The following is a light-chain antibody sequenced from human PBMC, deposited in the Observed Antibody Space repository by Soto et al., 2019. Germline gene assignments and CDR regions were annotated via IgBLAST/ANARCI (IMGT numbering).Light chain of an antibody. CDR1: SSDVGGYNY. J-gene: IGLJ2*01. CDR2: DVS. V-gene: IGLV2-14*03. CDR3: SSYTTSSTHVV. Sequence: QSALTQPASVSGSPGQSITISCTGTSSDVGGYNYVSWYQQHPGKAPKFIIYDVSNRPSGVSNRFSGSKSGNTASLTISGLQAEAEGDYYCSSYTTSSTHVVFGGGTQLTVL.